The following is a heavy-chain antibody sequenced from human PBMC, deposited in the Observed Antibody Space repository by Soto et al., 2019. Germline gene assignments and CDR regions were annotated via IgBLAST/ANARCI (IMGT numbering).Heavy chain of an antibody. Sequence: GGSLRLSCAASGFTFSSYAMSWVRQAPGKGLEWVSAISGSGGSTYYADSVKGRFTISRDNSKNTLYLQMNSLRAEDTAVYYCANDITIFGVVTNAMDVWGKGTTVTVSS. V-gene: IGHV3-23*01. J-gene: IGHJ6*03. CDR3: ANDITIFGVVTNAMDV. CDR1: GFTFSSYA. CDR2: ISGSGGST. D-gene: IGHD3-3*01.